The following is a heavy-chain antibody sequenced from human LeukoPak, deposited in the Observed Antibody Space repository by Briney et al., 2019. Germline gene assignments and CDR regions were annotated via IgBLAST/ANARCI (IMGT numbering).Heavy chain of an antibody. J-gene: IGHJ4*02. Sequence: GGSLRLSCAASGFTFSSYSMTWVRQAPGKGLEWVSYISSSSSTIYYADSVKGRFTISRDNAKNSLYLQMNSLRAEDTAVYYCHYYDSSGYDLNYFDYWGQGTLVTVSS. CDR2: ISSSSSTI. V-gene: IGHV3-48*01. D-gene: IGHD3-22*01. CDR3: HYYDSSGYDLNYFDY. CDR1: GFTFSSYS.